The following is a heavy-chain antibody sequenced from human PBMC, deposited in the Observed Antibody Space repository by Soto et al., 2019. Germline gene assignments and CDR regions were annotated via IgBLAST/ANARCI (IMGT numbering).Heavy chain of an antibody. CDR2: ISYDGSNK. CDR1: GFTFSSDG. V-gene: IGHV3-30*18. J-gene: IGHJ3*02. Sequence: QVQLVESGGGVVQPGRSLRLSCAASGFTFSSDGMHWVRQAPGKGLEWVAVISYDGSNKYYADSVKGRFTISRDNSKNTRYLQMNSLRAEDTAVYYCAKTMCIAVAENAFEIWCQGTMVTVSS. CDR3: AKTMCIAVAENAFEI. D-gene: IGHD6-19*01.